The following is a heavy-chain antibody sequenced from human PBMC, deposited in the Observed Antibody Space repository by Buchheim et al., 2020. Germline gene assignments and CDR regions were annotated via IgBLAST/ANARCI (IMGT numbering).Heavy chain of an antibody. D-gene: IGHD6-13*01. V-gene: IGHV4-61*02. CDR3: ARDNWFSSSWNPFDY. Sequence: QVQLQESGPGLVQPSQTLSLTCTVSGGSISSGNYYWSWIRRPAGKGLEWIGRIHTSGSTNYNPSLESRVTISIDTSKNQFSLKLNSVTAADTALYYCARDNWFSSSWNPFDYWGQGTL. CDR2: IHTSGST. J-gene: IGHJ4*02. CDR1: GGSISSGNYY.